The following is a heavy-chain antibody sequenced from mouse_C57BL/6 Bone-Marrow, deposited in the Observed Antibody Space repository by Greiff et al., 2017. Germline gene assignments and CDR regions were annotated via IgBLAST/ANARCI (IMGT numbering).Heavy chain of an antibody. V-gene: IGHV1-81*01. J-gene: IGHJ2*01. Sequence: QVQLKESGAELARPGASVKLSCKASGYTFTSYGISWVKQRTGQGLEWIGEIYPRSGNTYYNEKFKGKATLTADKSSSTAYMEHRSLTSEDSAVYFCARWTTVVAFEDWGQGTTLTVSS. D-gene: IGHD1-1*01. CDR2: IYPRSGNT. CDR1: GYTFTSYG. CDR3: ARWTTVVAFED.